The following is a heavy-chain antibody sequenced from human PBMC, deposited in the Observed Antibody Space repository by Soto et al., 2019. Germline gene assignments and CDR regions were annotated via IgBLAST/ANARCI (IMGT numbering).Heavy chain of an antibody. CDR2: IWYDGSNK. Sequence: QVQLVESGGGVVQPGRSLRLCCAASGFTFSSYGMHWVRQAPGEGLEWVAVIWYDGSNKYYADSVKGRFTISRDNSKNTLCLEVNSLRAEDTAVYYCVRDGGYYGAGSYFDPWGQGSLVTVSS. CDR3: VRDGGYYGAGSYFDP. J-gene: IGHJ5*02. D-gene: IGHD3-10*01. CDR1: GFTFSSYG. V-gene: IGHV3-33*01.